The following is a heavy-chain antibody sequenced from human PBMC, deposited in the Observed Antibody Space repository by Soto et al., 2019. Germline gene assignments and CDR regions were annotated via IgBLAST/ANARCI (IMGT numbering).Heavy chain of an antibody. J-gene: IGHJ6*02. CDR3: ARDQGGGSCYSCYYFAMDV. V-gene: IGHV3-48*01. CDR1: GFYFNDYN. D-gene: IGHD2-15*01. Sequence: HPGESVTHPRDASGFYFNDYNMNWVRQAPGKGLEWISYISSRGDTKYYADSVKGRFTISRDNAKNSLYLQMSSLTAEDTAVYYCARDQGGGSCYSCYYFAMDVWGQGTTVTVSS. CDR2: ISSRGDTK.